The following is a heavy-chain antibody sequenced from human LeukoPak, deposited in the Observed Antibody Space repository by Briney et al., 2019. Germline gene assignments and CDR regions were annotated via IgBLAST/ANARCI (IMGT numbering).Heavy chain of an antibody. CDR2: IKEDGSEK. D-gene: IGHD3-22*01. V-gene: IGHV3-7*01. Sequence: PWGSPRLSCAASGFTFSSYSMNWVRQAPGKGLEWVANIKEDGSEKYYVDSVRGRFTISRDNARSSLYLQMHSLRVEDTAVYYCARENYYDSYFFDIWGQGTLVTVSS. CDR3: ARENYYDSYFFDI. CDR1: GFTFSSYS. J-gene: IGHJ4*02.